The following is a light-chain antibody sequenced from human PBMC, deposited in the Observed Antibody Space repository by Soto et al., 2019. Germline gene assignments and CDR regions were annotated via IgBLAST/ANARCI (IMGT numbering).Light chain of an antibody. CDR2: EVS. V-gene: IGLV2-8*01. J-gene: IGLJ2*01. Sequence: QSALTQPPSASGSPGQSVTISCTGTSSDIGGYNYVSWYQQHPGKAPKLMIFEVSKRPSGVPNRFSGSKFGNTASLTVSGLQAEDEADYYCASYGSNQNLLFGGGTKLTVL. CDR3: ASYGSNQNLL. CDR1: SSDIGGYNY.